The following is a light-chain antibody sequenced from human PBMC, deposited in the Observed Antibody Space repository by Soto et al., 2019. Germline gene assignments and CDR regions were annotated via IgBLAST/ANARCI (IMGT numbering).Light chain of an antibody. V-gene: IGLV3-21*04. J-gene: IGLJ2*01. CDR3: QVWDSSSHHHVV. CDR2: YDS. Sequence: SYELTQPPSVSVAPGKTARITCGGNNIGSKSVHWYQQKPGQAPVLVIYYDSDRPSGIPERFSGSNSGNTATLTISRVEAVDDADYYCQVWDSSSHHHVVFGGGTQLTVL. CDR1: NIGSKS.